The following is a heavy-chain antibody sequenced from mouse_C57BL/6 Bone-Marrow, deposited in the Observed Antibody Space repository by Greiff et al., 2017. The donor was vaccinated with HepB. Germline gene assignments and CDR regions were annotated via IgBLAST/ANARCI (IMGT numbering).Heavy chain of an antibody. CDR2: IDPSDSYT. CDR1: GYTFTSYW. V-gene: IGHV1-50*01. CDR3: ARGSPWYFDV. Sequence: LQQPGAELVKPGASVKLSCKASGYTFTSYWMQWVKQRPGQGLEWIGEIDPSDSYTNYNQKFKGKATLTVDTSSSTAYMQLSSLTSEDSAVYYCARGSPWYFDVWGTGTTVTVSS. J-gene: IGHJ1*03.